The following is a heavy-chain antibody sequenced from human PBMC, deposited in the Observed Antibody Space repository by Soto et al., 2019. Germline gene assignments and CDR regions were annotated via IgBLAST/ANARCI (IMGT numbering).Heavy chain of an antibody. Sequence: QIYLVQSGAEVKKPGASVKVSCKASGYTFTSYGIILVRPAPGQGLEWRGWINTKNGNTHYAQKLKGRVTMTTDTSTTTVYMELRSLRTDDTAVYFGARDQAQYSNGWYYCGKGTLGTVSS. CDR2: INTKNGNT. D-gene: IGHD6-19*01. CDR3: ARDQAQYSNGWYY. J-gene: IGHJ4*02. V-gene: IGHV1-18*01. CDR1: GYTFTSYG.